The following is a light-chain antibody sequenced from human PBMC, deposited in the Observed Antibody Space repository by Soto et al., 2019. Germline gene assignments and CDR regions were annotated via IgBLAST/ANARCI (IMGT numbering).Light chain of an antibody. J-gene: IGKJ5*01. Sequence: QMTQSQPSLSASVGDTVTITCRASQTISTYLNWYQQKPEKAPKLLIYATFSLQSGVPSRFSGSGSGTDFTLTISSLQPEDFAAYYCQQTFITPITFAHGTRLAIK. CDR1: QTISTY. CDR2: ATF. CDR3: QQTFITPIT. V-gene: IGKV1-39*01.